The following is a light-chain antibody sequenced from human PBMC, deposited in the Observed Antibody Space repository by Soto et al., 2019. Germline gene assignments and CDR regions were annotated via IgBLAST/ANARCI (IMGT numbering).Light chain of an antibody. V-gene: IGKV1-39*01. CDR3: QQSYTTPYT. J-gene: IGKJ2*01. Sequence: DIQMTQSPSSLSASVRDRVTITCRANQSVASYVNWYQQKPGRAPQLLIYATSSLHSGVPSRFSGSGSGTDVTLNIRSLLPEDFATYYCQQSYTTPYTFGQGTKLEIE. CDR2: ATS. CDR1: QSVASY.